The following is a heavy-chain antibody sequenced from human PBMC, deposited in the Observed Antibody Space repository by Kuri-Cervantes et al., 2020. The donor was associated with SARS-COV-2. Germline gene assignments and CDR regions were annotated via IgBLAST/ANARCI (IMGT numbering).Heavy chain of an antibody. J-gene: IGHJ6*02. CDR3: ARDVWSGYYYGMDV. CDR2: ISGSGGST. V-gene: IGHV3-23*01. CDR1: GFNFSRTD. Sequence: GESLKISCAASGFNFSRTDMHWVRQAPGKGLEWVSAISGSGGSTYYADSVKGRFTISRDNSKNTLYLQMNSLRAEDTAVYYCARDVWSGYYYGMDVWGQGTTVTVSS. D-gene: IGHD3-3*01.